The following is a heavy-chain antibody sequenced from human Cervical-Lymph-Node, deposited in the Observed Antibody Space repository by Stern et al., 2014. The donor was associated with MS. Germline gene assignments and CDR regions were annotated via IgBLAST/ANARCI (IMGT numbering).Heavy chain of an antibody. CDR2: INPSFGTP. CDR3: ARAFYDSSGLYVDH. J-gene: IGHJ4*02. CDR1: GGTFSSHA. D-gene: IGHD3-22*01. V-gene: IGHV1-69*14. Sequence: QDQLVQSGAEVKKPGSSVKVSCKASGGTFSSHAISWVRQAPGQGLEWMGGINPSFGTPNYAQKLQGRVTITADKSTSTAYMELSSLRSEDTAVYYCARAFYDSSGLYVDHWGQGTLVTVSS.